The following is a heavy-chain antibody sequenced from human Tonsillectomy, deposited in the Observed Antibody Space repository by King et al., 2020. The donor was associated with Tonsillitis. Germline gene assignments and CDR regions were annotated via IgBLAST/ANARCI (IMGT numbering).Heavy chain of an antibody. CDR2: IIPMSGTA. V-gene: IGHV1-69*01. D-gene: IGHD3-10*01. CDR1: GGTVTTDT. Sequence: QLVQSGAEVKKPGSSVTVSCKASGGTVTTDTISWVRQAPGQGLEWMGGIIPMSGTAHYAQKCQGRVTITADASTNTVFMELNSLRSEDTAVYYCARDLTGMDGWGQGTSAAVPS. CDR3: ARDLTGMDG. J-gene: IGHJ6*02.